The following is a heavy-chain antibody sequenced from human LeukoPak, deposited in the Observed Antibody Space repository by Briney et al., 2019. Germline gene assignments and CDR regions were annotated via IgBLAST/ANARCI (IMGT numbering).Heavy chain of an antibody. V-gene: IGHV3-33*01. J-gene: IGHJ4*02. CDR1: GFTFSSYG. CDR2: IWYDGSNK. Sequence: GRSLRLSCAASGFTFSSYGMHWVRQAPGKGLEWVAVIWYDGSNKYYADSVKGRFTISRDNSKNTLHLQMNSLRAEDTAVYYCARSVTSEDYYFDYWGQGTLVTVSS. CDR3: ARSVTSEDYYFDY. D-gene: IGHD3-16*01.